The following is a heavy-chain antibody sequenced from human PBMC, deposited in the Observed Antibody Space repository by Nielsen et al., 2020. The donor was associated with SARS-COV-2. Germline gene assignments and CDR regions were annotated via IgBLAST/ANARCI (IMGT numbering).Heavy chain of an antibody. Sequence: SETLSLTCTVSGASVNYGDSSWAWIRQPPGKGLEWIGYIYNGGSDYNPSLRSRFTISMDTSKNHYSLNLDSVTAADTAVYYCARAYCSGGNCYFGYFEFWGQGILVTVSS. CDR1: GASVNYGDSS. V-gene: IGHV4-61*08. D-gene: IGHD2-15*01. CDR2: IYNGGS. CDR3: ARAYCSGGNCYFGYFEF. J-gene: IGHJ4*02.